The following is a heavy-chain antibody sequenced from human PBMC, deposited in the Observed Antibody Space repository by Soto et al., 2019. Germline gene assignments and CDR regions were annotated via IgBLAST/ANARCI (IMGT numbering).Heavy chain of an antibody. J-gene: IGHJ3*02. D-gene: IGHD1-26*01. Sequence: QLQLVQSGGEVKTPGASVKVSCTTSGYTFTSHGISWVRQAPGQGLEWMGGISTYNGMTDYAQKVQGRDTMTADTRTSTVYMEVRSLRSDDTAVYYCARLLTEGATYREDAFDMWGQGTKVTVSS. V-gene: IGHV1-18*01. CDR3: ARLLTEGATYREDAFDM. CDR2: ISTYNGMT. CDR1: GYTFTSHG.